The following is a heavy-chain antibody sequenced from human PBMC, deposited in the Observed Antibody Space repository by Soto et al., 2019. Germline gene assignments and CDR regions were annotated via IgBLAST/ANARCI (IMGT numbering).Heavy chain of an antibody. J-gene: IGHJ5*02. V-gene: IGHV4-30-4*01. CDR1: GGSISSGDYY. CDR3: PRVQLYGGGGSGGYTGFAP. Sequence: SETLSLTCTVSGGSISSGDYYWSWIRQPPGKGLEWIGYIYYSGSTYYNPSLKSRVTISVDTSKNQFSLKLSSVTAADTAVYYCPRVQLYGGGGSGGYTGFAPGGQGTLVPVSS. CDR2: IYYSGST. D-gene: IGHD2-15*01.